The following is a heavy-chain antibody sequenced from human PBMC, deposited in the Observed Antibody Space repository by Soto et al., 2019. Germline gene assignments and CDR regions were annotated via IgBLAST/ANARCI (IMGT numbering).Heavy chain of an antibody. V-gene: IGHV1-69*05. Sequence: SVKVSCKASGGTFSSYAISWVRQAPGQGLEWMGGIIPIFGTANYTKKFQSRVTMTTDTSSSTAYMELRSLRSDDTAVYYCARVWYYDSSGYYAFDYWGLGTLVTVSS. D-gene: IGHD3-22*01. CDR3: ARVWYYDSSGYYAFDY. CDR2: IIPIFGTA. J-gene: IGHJ4*02. CDR1: GGTFSSYA.